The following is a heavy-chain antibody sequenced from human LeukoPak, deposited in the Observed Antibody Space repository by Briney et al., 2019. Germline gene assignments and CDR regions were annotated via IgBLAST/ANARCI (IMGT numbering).Heavy chain of an antibody. V-gene: IGHV4-39*07. CDR2: INHSGST. D-gene: IGHD4-17*01. J-gene: IGHJ4*02. CDR1: GGSISSSSYY. Sequence: TSETLSLTCTVSGGSISSSSYYWGWIRQPPGKGLEWIGEINHSGSTNYNPSLKSRVTISVDTSKNQFSLKLSSVTAADTAVYYCARYLTVTSYYFDYWGQGTLVTVSS. CDR3: ARYLTVTSYYFDY.